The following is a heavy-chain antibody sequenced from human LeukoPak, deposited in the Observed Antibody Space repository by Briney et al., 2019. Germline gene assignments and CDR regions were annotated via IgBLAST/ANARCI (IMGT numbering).Heavy chain of an antibody. D-gene: IGHD5-18*01. Sequence: GGSLRLSCAASGFTFDDYGMSWVRQAPGKGLEWVSGINWNGGSTGYADSVKGRFTTSRDNAKNSLYLQMNSLRAEDTALYYCAREGAYSYGWGPMDVWGKGTTVTVSS. CDR3: AREGAYSYGWGPMDV. V-gene: IGHV3-20*04. CDR1: GFTFDDYG. CDR2: INWNGGST. J-gene: IGHJ6*03.